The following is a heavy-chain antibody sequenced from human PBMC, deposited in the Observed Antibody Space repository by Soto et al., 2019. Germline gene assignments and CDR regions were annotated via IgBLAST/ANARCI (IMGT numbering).Heavy chain of an antibody. CDR1: GDSVSSNSAA. V-gene: IGHV6-1*01. J-gene: IGHJ5*02. CDR2: TYYRSKWYN. Sequence: SQTLSLTCAISGDSVSSNSAAWNWIRQSPSRGLEWLGRTYYRSKWYNHYAVSVKSRITVNPDTSKNQFSLQLNSVTPEDTAVYYCTRGPPRVQWFDPWGLGTLVTVSS. CDR3: TRGPPRVQWFDP.